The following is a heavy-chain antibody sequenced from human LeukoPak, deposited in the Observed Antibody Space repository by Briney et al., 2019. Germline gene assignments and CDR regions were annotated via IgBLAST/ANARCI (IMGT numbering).Heavy chain of an antibody. CDR1: GGSISSYY. CDR3: ARAVRYDSSGYYPPDYFDY. J-gene: IGHJ4*02. V-gene: IGHV4-34*01. D-gene: IGHD3-22*01. CDR2: INHSGST. Sequence: SETLSLTCTVSGGSISSYYWSWIRQPPGKGLEWIGEINHSGSTNYNPSLKSRVTISVDTSKNQFSLKLSSVTAADTAVYYCARAVRYDSSGYYPPDYFDYWGQGTLVTVSS.